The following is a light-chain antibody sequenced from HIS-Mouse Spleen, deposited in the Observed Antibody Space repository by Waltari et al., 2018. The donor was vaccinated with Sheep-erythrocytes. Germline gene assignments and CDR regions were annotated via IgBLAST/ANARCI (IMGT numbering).Light chain of an antibody. Sequence: QMTQSQYSLSASVGDRVIITCRASQRISSYLNWYQQKPGKAPKLLIYAASSLQSGVPSRFSGSGYGTDFTLTISSLQPEDFATYYCQQSYSTPYTFGQGTKLEIK. CDR3: QQSYSTPYT. V-gene: IGKV1-39*01. CDR1: QRISSY. J-gene: IGKJ2*01. CDR2: AAS.